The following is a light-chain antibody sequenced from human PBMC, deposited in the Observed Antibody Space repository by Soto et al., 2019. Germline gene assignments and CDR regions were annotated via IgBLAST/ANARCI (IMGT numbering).Light chain of an antibody. CDR1: RSNIGTKT. Sequence: QSVLTQPPSASGTPGQRVTISCSGSRSNIGTKTVNWYQHLPGTSPKLLIYGSNLRPSGVPDRFSGSKSGTSASLAISGLQSEDEADYYCAAWDDSLNGYIFGTGTKLTVL. CDR2: GSN. CDR3: AAWDDSLNGYI. V-gene: IGLV1-44*01. J-gene: IGLJ1*01.